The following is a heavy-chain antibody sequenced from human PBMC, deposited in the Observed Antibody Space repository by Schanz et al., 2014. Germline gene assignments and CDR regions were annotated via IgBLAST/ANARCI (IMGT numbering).Heavy chain of an antibody. CDR2: IHHSGST. D-gene: IGHD2-2*01. CDR1: GGSFSGYY. CDR3: ARGEWSTSQFDY. Sequence: QVQLQQWGAGLLKPSETLSLTCAVYGGSFSGYYWTWIRQPPGKGLEWIGEIHHSGSTNYNPSLKSRVTRTRETPKNQFSLRLSSVTAADTAVYYCARGEWSTSQFDYWGHGTLVTVSS. J-gene: IGHJ4*01. V-gene: IGHV4-34*01.